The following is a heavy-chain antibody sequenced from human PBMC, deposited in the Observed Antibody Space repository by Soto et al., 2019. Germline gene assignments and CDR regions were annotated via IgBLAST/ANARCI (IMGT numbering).Heavy chain of an antibody. Sequence: GGSLRLSCTASGFTFGDYAMSWVRQAPGKGLEWVGFIRSKAYGGTTEYAASVKGRFTISRDDSKSIAYLQMNSLKTEDTAVYYCTRDWFGSGDLSAFDIWGQGTMVTVSS. CDR2: IRSKAYGGTT. D-gene: IGHD3-3*01. CDR1: GFTFGDYA. V-gene: IGHV3-49*04. CDR3: TRDWFGSGDLSAFDI. J-gene: IGHJ3*02.